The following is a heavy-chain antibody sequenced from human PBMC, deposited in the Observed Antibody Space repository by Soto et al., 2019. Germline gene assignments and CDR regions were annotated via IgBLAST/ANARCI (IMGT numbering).Heavy chain of an antibody. CDR2: MNPNSGNT. Sequence: PSVKVSCKASGYTFTSYDINWVRQATGQGLEWIGWMNPNSGNTGYAQKFQGRVTMTRNTSISTAYMELSSLRSEDTAVYYCASAAGYSYGYDAFDIWGQGTMVTVSS. J-gene: IGHJ3*02. CDR3: ASAAGYSYGYDAFDI. D-gene: IGHD5-18*01. CDR1: GYTFTSYD. V-gene: IGHV1-8*01.